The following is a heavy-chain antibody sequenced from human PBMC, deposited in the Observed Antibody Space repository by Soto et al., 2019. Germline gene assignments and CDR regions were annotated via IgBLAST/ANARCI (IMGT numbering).Heavy chain of an antibody. CDR3: ARAPGFWSGYYSDY. D-gene: IGHD3-3*01. Sequence: ASVKVSCKASGYTFTSYGISWVRQAPGQGLEWRGWISAYNGNTKYAQKLQGRVTMNTETSTRTAYMELRSLRSEDTAVYYCARAPGFWSGYYSDYWGQGTLVTVSS. CDR1: GYTFTSYG. J-gene: IGHJ4*02. V-gene: IGHV1-18*01. CDR2: ISAYNGNT.